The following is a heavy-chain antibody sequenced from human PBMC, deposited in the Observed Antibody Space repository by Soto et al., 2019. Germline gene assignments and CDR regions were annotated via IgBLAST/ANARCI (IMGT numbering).Heavy chain of an antibody. V-gene: IGHV3-23*01. CDR1: GFTFSSYA. CDR2: ISGSGGST. CDR3: AKAYNWNTRGFDY. D-gene: IGHD1-20*01. Sequence: PXGSLRLSCAASGFTFSSYAMSWVRQAPGKGLEWVSAISGSGGSTYYADSVKGRFTISRDNSKNTLYLQMNSLRAEDTAVYYCAKAYNWNTRGFDYWGQGTLVTVSS. J-gene: IGHJ4*02.